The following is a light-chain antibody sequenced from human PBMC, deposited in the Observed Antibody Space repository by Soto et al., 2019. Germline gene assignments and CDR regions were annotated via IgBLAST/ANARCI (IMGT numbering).Light chain of an antibody. CDR3: QQYNNWPFT. Sequence: EIVMTQSPATLSVSPGERATLSCRASQSVSSNLAWYQKKPGQAPRLLIYGASTRATGIPARFSGSGSGTEFTPTISSLQSEDFAVYYCQQYNNWPFTFGPGTKVDIK. V-gene: IGKV3-15*01. CDR2: GAS. J-gene: IGKJ3*01. CDR1: QSVSSN.